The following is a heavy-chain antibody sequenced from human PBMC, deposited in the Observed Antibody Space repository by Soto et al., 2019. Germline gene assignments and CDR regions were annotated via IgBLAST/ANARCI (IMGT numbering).Heavy chain of an antibody. J-gene: IGHJ6*02. CDR2: IYYSGST. CDR3: ARDAGGYDEARESAPIGYYGTDV. CDR1: GGSLSSGGYY. Sequence: SETLSLTCTVSGGSLSSGGYYWSWIRQHPGKGLEWIGYIYYSGSTYYNPSLKSRVTISVDTSKNQLPLKRSSVTAADTAVYYCARDAGGYDEARESAPIGYYGTDVWGQGTTVNVSS. V-gene: IGHV4-31*03. D-gene: IGHD5-12*01.